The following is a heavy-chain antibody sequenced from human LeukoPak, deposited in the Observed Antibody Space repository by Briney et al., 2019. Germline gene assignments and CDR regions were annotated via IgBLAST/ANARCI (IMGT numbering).Heavy chain of an antibody. J-gene: IGHJ4*02. CDR1: GFTFSSYS. D-gene: IGHD2-2*01. Sequence: GGSLRLSCAASGFTFSSYSMNWVRQDPGKGLERVSSISSSSSYIYYADSVKGRFTISRDNAKNSLYLQMNSLRAEDTAVYYCARDWDVVVPAAVAFDYWGQGTLVTVSS. CDR2: ISSSSSYI. CDR3: ARDWDVVVPAAVAFDY. V-gene: IGHV3-21*01.